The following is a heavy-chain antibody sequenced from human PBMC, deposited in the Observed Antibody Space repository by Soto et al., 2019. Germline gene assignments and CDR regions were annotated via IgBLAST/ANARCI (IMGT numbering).Heavy chain of an antibody. V-gene: IGHV3-23*01. D-gene: IGHD5-12*01. J-gene: IGHJ6*03. CDR2: ISGSGGST. Sequence: EVQLLESGGGLVQPGGSLRLSCAASGFTFSSYAMSWVRQAPGKGLEWVSAISGSGGSTYYADSVKGRFTISRDNSKNTLYLQMNSLRAEDTAVYYCAKGAASTIYYSYYMDVWGKGTTVTVSS. CDR3: AKGAASTIYYSYYMDV. CDR1: GFTFSSYA.